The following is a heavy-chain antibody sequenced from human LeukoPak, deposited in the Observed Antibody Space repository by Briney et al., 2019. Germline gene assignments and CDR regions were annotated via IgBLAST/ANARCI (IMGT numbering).Heavy chain of an antibody. V-gene: IGHV3-49*03. CDR2: IRSKAYGGTT. J-gene: IGHJ3*02. Sequence: PGGSLRLSCTASGFTFGDHAMSWFRQAPGKGLEWVGFIRSKAYGGTTEYAASVKGRFTISRDDSKSIAYLQMNSLKTEDTAVYYCTRDFMPDAFDIWGQGTMVTVSS. D-gene: IGHD2-2*01. CDR1: GFTFGDHA. CDR3: TRDFMPDAFDI.